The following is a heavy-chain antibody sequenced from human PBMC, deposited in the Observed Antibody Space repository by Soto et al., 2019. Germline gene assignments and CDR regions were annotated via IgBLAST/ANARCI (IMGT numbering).Heavy chain of an antibody. Sequence: GASVKVSCKASGYTFTSYGISWVRQAPGQGLEWMGWISAYNGNTNYAQKLQGRVTMTTDTSTSTAYMELSSLRSEDTAVYYCARSPRSIAARPPPWFDPWGQGTLVTVSS. CDR3: ARSPRSIAARPPPWFDP. D-gene: IGHD6-6*01. V-gene: IGHV1-18*01. CDR1: GYTFTSYG. CDR2: ISAYNGNT. J-gene: IGHJ5*02.